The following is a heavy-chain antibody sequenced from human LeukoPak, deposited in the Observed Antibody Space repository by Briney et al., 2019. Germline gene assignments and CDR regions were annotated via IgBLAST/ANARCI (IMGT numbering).Heavy chain of an antibody. CDR2: IYYSGST. Sequence: SETLSLTCTVSVGSIRSYYWSWIRQPPGKGLEWIGYIYYSGSTNYNPSLKSRITIPIVTSKNQFALKLSSVTAADSAIYYCAGHYGSGFDFWGQGTLVTVSS. V-gene: IGHV4-59*01. CDR3: AGHYGSGFDF. CDR1: VGSIRSYY. D-gene: IGHD3-10*01. J-gene: IGHJ4*02.